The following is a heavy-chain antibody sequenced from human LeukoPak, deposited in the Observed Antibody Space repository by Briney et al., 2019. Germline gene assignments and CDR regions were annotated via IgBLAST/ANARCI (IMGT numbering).Heavy chain of an antibody. J-gene: IGHJ4*02. D-gene: IGHD5-18*01. V-gene: IGHV1-2*02. Sequence: ASVKVSCKASGYTFTGYYMHWVRQSPGQGLEWMGWINPNSGGTNYAQKFQGRVTMTRDTSISTAYMELSRLRSDDTAVYYCARDDGIQLWLPVWGQGTLVTVSS. CDR1: GYTFTGYY. CDR3: ARDDGIQLWLPV. CDR2: INPNSGGT.